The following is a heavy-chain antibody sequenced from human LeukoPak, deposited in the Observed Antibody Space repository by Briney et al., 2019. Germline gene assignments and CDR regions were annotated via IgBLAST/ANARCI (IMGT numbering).Heavy chain of an antibody. CDR3: ARHGSASGWYRSHFDY. Sequence: SETLSLTCTVSGGSIGSSSYYWGWIRQPPGKGLEWIGSIYYSGSTYYSPSLKSRVTMSADTSKNQFSLKLSSVTAADTAVYYCARHGSASGWYRSHFDYWGQGTLVTVSS. J-gene: IGHJ4*02. CDR1: GGSIGSSSYY. CDR2: IYYSGST. V-gene: IGHV4-39*01. D-gene: IGHD6-19*01.